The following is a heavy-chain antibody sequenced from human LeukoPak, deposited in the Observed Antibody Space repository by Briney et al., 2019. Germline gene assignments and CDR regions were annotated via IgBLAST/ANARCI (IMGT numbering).Heavy chain of an antibody. V-gene: IGHV3-23*01. CDR3: AKDLGRYLNHFFDY. CDR2: ISCSGGAT. CDR1: GFAFKKYA. D-gene: IGHD1-26*01. J-gene: IGHJ4*01. Sequence: GGSLRLSCAASGFAFKKYAMSWVRQAPEKGVEGVFSISCSGGATYYAASVKGRFTISRDDSKNTLYLQLNSLTADDTAIYYCAKDLGRYLNHFFDYWGHGALVTVSS.